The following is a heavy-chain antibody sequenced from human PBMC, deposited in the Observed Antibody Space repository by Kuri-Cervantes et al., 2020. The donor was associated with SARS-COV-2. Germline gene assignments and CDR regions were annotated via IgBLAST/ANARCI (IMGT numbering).Heavy chain of an antibody. D-gene: IGHD5-24*01. CDR3: AGSRWLQLDYYYYYGMDV. CDR1: GGTFSSYA. V-gene: IGHV1-69*06. Sequence: SVKVSCKASGGTFSSYAISWVRQAPGQGLEGMGGIIPIFGTANYAQKFQGRVTITADKSTSTAYMELSSLRSEDTAVYYCAGSRWLQLDYYYYYGMDVWGQGTTVTVSS. J-gene: IGHJ6*02. CDR2: IIPIFGTA.